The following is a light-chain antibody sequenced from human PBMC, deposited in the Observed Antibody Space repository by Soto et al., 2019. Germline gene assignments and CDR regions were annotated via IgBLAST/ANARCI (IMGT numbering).Light chain of an antibody. Sequence: EIVMTQSPVTLSVSPGERATLSCRASQSVDSNLAWYQQKPGQAPRLHIYGASTRATGIPARFSGSRSGTEFTLTISSLQSEDFAVYYCQQYNNWPPLTFGGGTKVEIK. CDR3: QQYNNWPPLT. V-gene: IGKV3-15*01. J-gene: IGKJ4*01. CDR1: QSVDSN. CDR2: GAS.